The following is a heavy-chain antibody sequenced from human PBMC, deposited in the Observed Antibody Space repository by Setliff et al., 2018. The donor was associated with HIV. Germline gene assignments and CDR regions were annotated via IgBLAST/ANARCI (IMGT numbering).Heavy chain of an antibody. Sequence: ASVKVSCKASGYTFTSYGISWVRQAPGRGLEWMGWISAYNGNTNYAQKVQGRVTMTTDTSTSTAYMELRSLRSDDTAVYYCAREIGDYYDSSGYYPPTDYYYGMDVWGQGTTVTVSS. CDR2: ISAYNGNT. J-gene: IGHJ6*02. CDR1: GYTFTSYG. D-gene: IGHD3-22*01. V-gene: IGHV1-18*01. CDR3: AREIGDYYDSSGYYPPTDYYYGMDV.